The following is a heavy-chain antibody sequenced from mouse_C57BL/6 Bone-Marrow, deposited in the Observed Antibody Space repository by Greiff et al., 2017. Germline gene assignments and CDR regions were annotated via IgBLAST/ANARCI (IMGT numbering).Heavy chain of an antibody. J-gene: IGHJ2*01. D-gene: IGHD1-1*01. CDR2: IDPETGGT. CDR3: TKSFVTTVGAFDD. V-gene: IGHV1-15*01. CDR1: GYTFTDYE. Sequence: QVQLQQSGAELVRPGASVTLSCKASGYTFTDYEMHWVKQTPVHGLEWIGAIDPETGGTAYNQKFKGKAILTADKSSSTAYMDLRSLTSEDSAVSDRTKSFVTTVGAFDDWGQGTTVTVSS.